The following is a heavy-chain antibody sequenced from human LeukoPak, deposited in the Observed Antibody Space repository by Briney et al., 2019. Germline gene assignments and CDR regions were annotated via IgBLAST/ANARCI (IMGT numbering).Heavy chain of an antibody. D-gene: IGHD5-12*01. CDR1: GGSISNGVYY. J-gene: IGHJ4*02. Sequence: SETLSLTCTVSGGSISNGVYYWSWIRQPPGKGLEWIGYIYYSGSTYYNPSLKSRVTISIDTSKNQFSLKLSSVTAVDTAVYYCARESAGVASDYWGQGTLVTVSS. V-gene: IGHV4-30-4*01. CDR2: IYYSGST. CDR3: ARESAGVASDY.